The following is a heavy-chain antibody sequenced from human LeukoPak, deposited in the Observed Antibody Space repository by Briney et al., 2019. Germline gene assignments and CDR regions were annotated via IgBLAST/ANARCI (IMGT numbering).Heavy chain of an antibody. CDR1: GFTVSSNY. J-gene: IGHJ4*02. CDR3: ARGLSGGEFDY. Sequence: GGSLRLSCAASGFTVSSNYMSWVRQAPGKGVEWVSVIYSGGSTYYADSVKGRFTISRHNSKNTLYLQMNSLRAEDTAVYYCARGLSGGEFDYWGQGTLVTVSS. V-gene: IGHV3-53*04. CDR2: IYSGGST.